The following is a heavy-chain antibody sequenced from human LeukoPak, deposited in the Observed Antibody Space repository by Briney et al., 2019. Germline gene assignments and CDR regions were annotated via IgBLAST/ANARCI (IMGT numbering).Heavy chain of an antibody. V-gene: IGHV3-30*03. D-gene: IGHD3-22*01. Sequence: GSLRLSCAASGFTFSNYGMHWVRQAPGKGLEWAAFISYDGSKKYYADSVKGRLTISRDNSKNTLYLQMNSLRTEDTAVYYCARVISGYYCDHWGQGTLVTVSS. CDR3: ARVISGYYCDH. CDR2: ISYDGSKK. CDR1: GFTFSNYG. J-gene: IGHJ4*02.